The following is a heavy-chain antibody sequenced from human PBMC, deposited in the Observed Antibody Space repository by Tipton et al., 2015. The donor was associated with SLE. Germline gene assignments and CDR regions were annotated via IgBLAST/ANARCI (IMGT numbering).Heavy chain of an antibody. CDR3: ARDSSGGYNWFDP. V-gene: IGHV4-59*01. J-gene: IGHJ5*02. CDR2: IYSSGTT. Sequence: TPSLTCTVSGGSISPYYWSWLRQPPGKGLEWIGYIYSSGTTNYNPSPKSRVTISVDTSKNQFSLKLTSVTAADTAVYYCARDSSGGYNWFDPWGQGTLVTVSS. D-gene: IGHD3-22*01. CDR1: GGSISPYY.